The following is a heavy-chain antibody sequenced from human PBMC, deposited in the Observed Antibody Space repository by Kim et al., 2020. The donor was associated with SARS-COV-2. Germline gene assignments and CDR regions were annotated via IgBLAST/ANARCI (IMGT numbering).Heavy chain of an antibody. D-gene: IGHD3-10*01. Sequence: GGSLRLSCAASGFTFSSYGMHWVRQAPGKGLEWVAVISYDGSNKYYADSVKGRFTISRDNSKNTLYLQMNSLRAEDTAVYYCAKDRRRSGSYFDYWGQGTLVTVSS. CDR3: AKDRRRSGSYFDY. CDR2: ISYDGSNK. CDR1: GFTFSSYG. V-gene: IGHV3-30*18. J-gene: IGHJ4*02.